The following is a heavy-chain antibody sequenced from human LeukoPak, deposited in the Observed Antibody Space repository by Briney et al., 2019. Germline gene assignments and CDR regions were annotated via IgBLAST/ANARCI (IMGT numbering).Heavy chain of an antibody. CDR1: GFTLSRNE. D-gene: IGHD3-10*01. Sequence: GGSLRLPCAASGFTLSRNEMNWVRQAPGKGLEWVSYISSSGSSIYYADSVKGRFTISRDNAKNSLYLQMNRLRAEDTAVYYCARPGYYYGMDVWGQGTTVTVSS. CDR2: ISSSGSSI. V-gene: IGHV3-48*03. J-gene: IGHJ6*02. CDR3: ARPGYYYGMDV.